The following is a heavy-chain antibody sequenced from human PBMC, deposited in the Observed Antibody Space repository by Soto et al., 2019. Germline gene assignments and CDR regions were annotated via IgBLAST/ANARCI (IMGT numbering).Heavy chain of an antibody. D-gene: IGHD5-12*01. V-gene: IGHV4-59*01. J-gene: IGHJ3*02. CDR1: GGSISSYY. CDR3: ARVYGGGYVSPNDAFDI. Sequence: QVQLQESGPGLVKPSETLSLTCTVSGGSISSYYWSWIRQPPGKGLEWIGYIYYSGSTNYNPSLKSRVTISVDTSKNQFPLKLSSVTAADTAVYYCARVYGGGYVSPNDAFDIWGQGTMVTVSS. CDR2: IYYSGST.